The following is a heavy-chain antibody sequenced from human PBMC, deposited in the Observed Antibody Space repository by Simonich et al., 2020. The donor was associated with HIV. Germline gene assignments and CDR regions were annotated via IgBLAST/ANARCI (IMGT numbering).Heavy chain of an antibody. Sequence: QVQLQQWGAGLLKPSETLSLTCAVYGGSFSGYYWSWIRQPPGKGREWIGEIKHSGSTNYNPSLKSRVTISVDTSKNQFSLKLSSVTAADTAVYYCARGYYYDSSGYYQPAEYFQHWGQGTLVTVSS. CDR1: GGSFSGYY. CDR2: IKHSGST. J-gene: IGHJ1*01. D-gene: IGHD3-22*01. V-gene: IGHV4-34*01. CDR3: ARGYYYDSSGYYQPAEYFQH.